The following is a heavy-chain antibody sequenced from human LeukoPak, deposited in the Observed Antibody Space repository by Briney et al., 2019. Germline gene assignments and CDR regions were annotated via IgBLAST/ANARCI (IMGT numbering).Heavy chain of an antibody. J-gene: IGHJ4*02. CDR3: ARDRAGDFDY. V-gene: IGHV3-13*04. D-gene: IGHD6-19*01. CDR1: GFTFRNYD. CDR2: IGAAGDT. Sequence: GGSLRLSCVASGFTFRNYDMHWVRQATGKGLEWVSGIGAAGDTYYPGSVKGRFTISRENANNSLYLQMNSLRAGDTAMYYCARDRAGDFDYWGQGTLVTVSS.